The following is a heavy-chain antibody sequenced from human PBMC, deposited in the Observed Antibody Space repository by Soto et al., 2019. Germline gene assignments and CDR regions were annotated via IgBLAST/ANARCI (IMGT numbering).Heavy chain of an antibody. D-gene: IGHD5-12*01. Sequence: PSETLYLSCAVSGGSMSSGGYSWSWIRQPPGKGLEWIGSIYYSGSTYYNPSLKSRVTISVDTSKNQFSLKLSSVTAADTAVYYCARQGRMVATGAALVYYYGMDVWGQGTTVTVSS. CDR2: IYYSGST. V-gene: IGHV4-30-2*03. J-gene: IGHJ6*02. CDR3: ARQGRMVATGAALVYYYGMDV. CDR1: GGSMSSGGYS.